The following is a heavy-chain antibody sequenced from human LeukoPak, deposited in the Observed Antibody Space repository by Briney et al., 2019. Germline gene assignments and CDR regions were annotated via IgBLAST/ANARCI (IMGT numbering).Heavy chain of an antibody. CDR1: GFTFSSYA. CDR2: ISGSGGST. J-gene: IGHJ3*02. V-gene: IGHV3-23*01. CDR3: AKDSSLVPILTGYYHDAFDI. D-gene: IGHD3-9*01. Sequence: GGSLRLSCAASGFTFSSYAMSWVRQAPGKGLEWVSAISGSGGSTYYADSVKGRFTISRDNSKNTLYLQMNSLRAEDTAVYYCAKDSSLVPILTGYYHDAFDIWGQGTMVTVSS.